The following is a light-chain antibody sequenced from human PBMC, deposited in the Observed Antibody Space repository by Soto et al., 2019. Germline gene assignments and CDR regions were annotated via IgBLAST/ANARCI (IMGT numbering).Light chain of an antibody. J-gene: IGKJ3*01. CDR3: KQYNNWPLA. CDR2: GAS. V-gene: IGKV3-15*01. Sequence: EIVMTQSPATLSVSPGERATLSCRASQSVSSNLAWYQQKPGQAPRLLIYGASTRATGIPARFSGSGSGTEFTLTISSLQSEDFAVYYCKQYNNWPLAFGPGPKWISN. CDR1: QSVSSN.